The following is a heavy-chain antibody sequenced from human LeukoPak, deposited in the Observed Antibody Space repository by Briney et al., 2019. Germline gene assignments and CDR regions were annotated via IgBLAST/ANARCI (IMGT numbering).Heavy chain of an antibody. D-gene: IGHD3-3*01. Sequence: PGGSLRLSCAASGFSFDDYAMHWVRQVPGEGLEWVSGISWNSDTIEYADSVKGRFTISRDNAKNSLYLQMNSLRAEDTAVYYCAKDPGFWSGYSLYYYYYYMDVWGKGTTVTVSS. CDR1: GFSFDDYA. CDR3: AKDPGFWSGYSLYYYYYYMDV. J-gene: IGHJ6*03. V-gene: IGHV3-9*01. CDR2: ISWNSDTI.